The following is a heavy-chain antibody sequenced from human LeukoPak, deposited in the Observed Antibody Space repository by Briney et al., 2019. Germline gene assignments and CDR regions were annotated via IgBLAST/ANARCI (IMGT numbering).Heavy chain of an antibody. CDR2: IYYSGST. CDR1: GGSISSSSYS. CDR3: ARGVVAATPFGY. J-gene: IGHJ4*02. V-gene: IGHV4-39*01. D-gene: IGHD2-15*01. Sequence: NTSETLSLTCTVSGGSISSSSYSWGWIRQPPGKGLEWIGSIYYSGSTYYNPSLKSRVTISVDTSKNQFSLKLSSVTAADTAVYYCARGVVAATPFGYWGQGTLVTVSS.